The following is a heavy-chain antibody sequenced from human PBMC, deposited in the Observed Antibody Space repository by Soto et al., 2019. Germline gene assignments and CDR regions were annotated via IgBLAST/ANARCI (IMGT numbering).Heavy chain of an antibody. D-gene: IGHD5-12*01. Sequence: TSETLSLTCTVSGGSISSSSYYWGWIRQPPGKGLEWIGSIYYSGSTYYNPSLKSRVTISVDTSKNQFSLKLSSVTAADTAVYYCARHFYSGGYGNDASDIWGQGTMVTVSS. CDR3: ARHFYSGGYGNDASDI. J-gene: IGHJ3*02. CDR1: GGSISSSSYY. CDR2: IYYSGST. V-gene: IGHV4-39*01.